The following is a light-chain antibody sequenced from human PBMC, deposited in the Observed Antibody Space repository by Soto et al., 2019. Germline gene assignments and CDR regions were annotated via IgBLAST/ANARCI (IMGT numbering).Light chain of an antibody. J-gene: IGLJ2*01. CDR2: RND. CDR1: SSTIGSNY. Sequence: QSVLTQPPSASGTPGQRVTFSCSGSSSTIGSNYVYWYQQFPGTAPKLLIYRNDQRPSGVPDRFSGSKSGTSASLAISGLRSDDEADYYCAAWDDSLSGPVFGGGTKLTVL. CDR3: AAWDDSLSGPV. V-gene: IGLV1-47*01.